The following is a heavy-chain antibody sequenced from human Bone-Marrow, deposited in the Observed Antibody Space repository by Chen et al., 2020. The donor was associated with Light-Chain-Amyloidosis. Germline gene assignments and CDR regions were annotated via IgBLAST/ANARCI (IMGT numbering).Heavy chain of an antibody. J-gene: IGHJ1*01. CDR1: GGASSSYA. V-gene: IGHV1-69*05. CDR3: AGVHYGVLTGSPQGFQE. CDR2: ISPIYRTS. D-gene: IGHD3-9*01. Sequence: QVQLVQSAAEVKKPGSAVKVSCKSLGGASSSYAISWVRQAPGQGLEWMGSISPIYRTSAYAQRFQGRVAITTSESATTAYMELRSLRSDDTALYYCAGVHYGVLTGSPQGFQEWGQGTQVTVSS.